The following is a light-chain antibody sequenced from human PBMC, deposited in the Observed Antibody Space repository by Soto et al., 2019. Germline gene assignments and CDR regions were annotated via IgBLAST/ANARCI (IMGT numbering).Light chain of an antibody. CDR1: QGVGST. Sequence: EIVMTQSPATMSVSPGERATLSCRASQGVGSTLAWSQQQPGQTPRLLIYAAFTRATGVPARFSGSGSGTEFTLTINNLQSEDFAVYYCQHYHSWPLTFGGGTKVEIK. J-gene: IGKJ4*01. V-gene: IGKV3-15*01. CDR3: QHYHSWPLT. CDR2: AAF.